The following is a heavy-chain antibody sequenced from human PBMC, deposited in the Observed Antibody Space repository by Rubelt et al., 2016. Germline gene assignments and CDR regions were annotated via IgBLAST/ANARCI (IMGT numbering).Heavy chain of an antibody. Sequence: QVQLQQWGAGLLKPSETLSLTCDVYGGSFSGYYWSWIRQPPGKGLEWIGEINHSGSTNYNPSLKSRLNMSVDKSRTQFSRKLGSVTFADTAVYSWATGAGFRVPWGQGTRVTVSS. CDR3: ATGAGFRVP. CDR2: INHSGST. V-gene: IGHV4-34*01. CDR1: GGSFSGYY. D-gene: IGHD3-10*01. J-gene: IGHJ1*01.